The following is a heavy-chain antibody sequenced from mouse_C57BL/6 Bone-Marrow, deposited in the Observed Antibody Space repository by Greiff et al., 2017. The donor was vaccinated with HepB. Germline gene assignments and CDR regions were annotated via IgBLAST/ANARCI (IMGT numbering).Heavy chain of an antibody. V-gene: IGHV1-59*01. CDR3: ARGSSCRYFDV. Sequence: QVQLQQPGAELVRPGTSVKLSCKASGYTFTSYWMHWVKQRPGQGLEWIGVIDPSDSYTNYNQKFKGKATLTVDTSSSTAYMQLSSLTSEDSAVYYCARGSSCRYFDVWGRGTAVTVSS. D-gene: IGHD1-1*01. CDR1: GYTFTSYW. CDR2: IDPSDSYT. J-gene: IGHJ1*03.